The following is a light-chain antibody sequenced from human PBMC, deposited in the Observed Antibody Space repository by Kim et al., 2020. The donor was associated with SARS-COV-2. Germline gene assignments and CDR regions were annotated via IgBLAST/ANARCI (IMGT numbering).Light chain of an antibody. Sequence: PSITISCTGTSSGVGSYNLVSWYQQHPGKAPKVMIFEVSKRPSGVSTRFSGSKSGNTASLTISGLQAEDEADYYCCSYAGSSTLVFGTGTKVTVL. J-gene: IGLJ1*01. CDR3: CSYAGSSTLV. CDR1: SSGVGSYNL. V-gene: IGLV2-23*02. CDR2: EVS.